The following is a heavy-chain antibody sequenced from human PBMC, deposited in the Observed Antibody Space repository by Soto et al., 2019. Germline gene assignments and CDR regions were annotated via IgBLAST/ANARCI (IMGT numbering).Heavy chain of an antibody. D-gene: IGHD6-19*01. Sequence: SQTLSLTCAISGDSVSSNSAAWNWIRPSPSRGLEWLGRTYYRSKWYNDYAVSVKSRITINPDTSKNQFSLQLNSVTPEDTAVYYCARMLAVASTGYNACDSWGKGTMVTVSS. J-gene: IGHJ3*02. CDR3: ARMLAVASTGYNACDS. V-gene: IGHV6-1*01. CDR1: GDSVSSNSAA. CDR2: TYYRSKWYN.